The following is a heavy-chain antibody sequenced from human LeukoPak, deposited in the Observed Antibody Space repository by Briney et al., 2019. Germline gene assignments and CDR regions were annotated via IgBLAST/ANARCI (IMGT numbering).Heavy chain of an antibody. J-gene: IGHJ4*02. Sequence: PGGSLRLSCAASGFTFSSYAIHWVRQAPGKGLEWVAVISYDGSNKCYADSVKGRFTISRDNSKNTLYLQMNSLRAEDTAVYYCARGDSSSWYSTHTYFDYWGQGTLVTVSS. CDR1: GFTFSSYA. D-gene: IGHD6-13*01. V-gene: IGHV3-30-3*01. CDR2: ISYDGSNK. CDR3: ARGDSSSWYSTHTYFDY.